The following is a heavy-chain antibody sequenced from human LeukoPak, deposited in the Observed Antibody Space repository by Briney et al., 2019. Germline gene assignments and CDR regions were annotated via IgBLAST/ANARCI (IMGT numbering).Heavy chain of an antibody. J-gene: IGHJ4*02. D-gene: IGHD3-10*01. V-gene: IGHV4-34*01. CDR2: INHSGST. CDR1: GGSFSGYY. Sequence: SETLSLTCAVYGGSFSGYYWSWIRQPPGKGLEWIGEINHSGSTNYNPSLKSRVTVSVDTSKNQFSLKLSSVTAADTAVYYCHRERWFGEPREDYWGQGTLVTVSS. CDR3: HRERWFGEPREDY.